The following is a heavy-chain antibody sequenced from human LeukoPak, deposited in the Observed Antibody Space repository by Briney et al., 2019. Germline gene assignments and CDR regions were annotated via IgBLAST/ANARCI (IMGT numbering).Heavy chain of an antibody. Sequence: PGGSLRLSCAASGFIFSNYGMHWVRQAPGKGLEWVAFIQYDGNNKYYADSVKGRFTISRDSSKHTLYLQMNSLRAEDTAVYYCAKGRSGSYFRWGQGTLVTVSS. D-gene: IGHD3-10*01. CDR2: IQYDGNNK. J-gene: IGHJ4*02. CDR3: AKGRSGSYFR. CDR1: GFIFSNYG. V-gene: IGHV3-30*02.